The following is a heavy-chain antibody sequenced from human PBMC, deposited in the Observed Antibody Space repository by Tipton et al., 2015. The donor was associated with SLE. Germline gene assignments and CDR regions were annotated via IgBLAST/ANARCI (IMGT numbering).Heavy chain of an antibody. CDR1: GFTFSSYA. Sequence: SLRLSCTASGFTFSSYAMHWVRQAPGKGLEWVAVISYDGSNKDYADSVKGRFTISRDNAKNSLYLQMDSLRAEDTAVYYCARDGPGIVDDYWGQGTLVTVSS. J-gene: IGHJ4*02. CDR2: ISYDGSNK. D-gene: IGHD3-10*01. CDR3: ARDGPGIVDDY. V-gene: IGHV3-30*04.